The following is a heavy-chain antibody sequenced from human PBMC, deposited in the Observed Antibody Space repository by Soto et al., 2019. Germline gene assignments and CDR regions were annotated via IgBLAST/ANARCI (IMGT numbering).Heavy chain of an antibody. Sequence: QVQLVQSGAEVKKPGASVKGSCKASGYTLISYYMHWVRQAPGQGLVWMGIINPSGGSTSYAQKFQCRGTMTRDTSTSTVYMELSSLRSEDTAVYYCARGGAITAPGTPNYWGQGTLVTVSS. D-gene: IGHD6-13*01. V-gene: IGHV1-46*01. CDR1: GYTLISYY. J-gene: IGHJ4*02. CDR3: ARGGAITAPGTPNY. CDR2: INPSGGST.